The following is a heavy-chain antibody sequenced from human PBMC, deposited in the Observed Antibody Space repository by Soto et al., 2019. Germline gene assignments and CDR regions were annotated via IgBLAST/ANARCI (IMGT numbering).Heavy chain of an antibody. J-gene: IGHJ4*02. D-gene: IGHD1-20*01. V-gene: IGHV1-69*06. CDR1: GGTFSSYA. Sequence: SVKVSCKASGGTFSSYAISWVRQAPGQGLEWMGGIIPIFGTANYAQKFQGRVTITADKSTSTAYMELSSLRSEDTAVYYCARYKLVSRTSRTSLYYFDYGGQGTLVTGS. CDR3: ARYKLVSRTSRTSLYYFDY. CDR2: IIPIFGTA.